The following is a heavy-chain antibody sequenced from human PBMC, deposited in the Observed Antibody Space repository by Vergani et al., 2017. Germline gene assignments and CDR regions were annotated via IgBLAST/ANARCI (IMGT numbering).Heavy chain of an antibody. V-gene: IGHV1-69*13. D-gene: IGHD5-24*01. CDR1: GGTFSSYA. CDR3: AGAADGYNHGGRYYYYYGVDV. Sequence: QVQLVQSGAEVKKPGSSVKVSCKASGGTFSSYAISWVRQAPGQGLEWMGRIIPIFGTANYAQKFQGRVTITADESTSTAYMELSSLRSEDTAVYYCAGAADGYNHGGRYYYYYGVDVWGQGTMVIVSS. J-gene: IGHJ6*02. CDR2: IIPIFGTA.